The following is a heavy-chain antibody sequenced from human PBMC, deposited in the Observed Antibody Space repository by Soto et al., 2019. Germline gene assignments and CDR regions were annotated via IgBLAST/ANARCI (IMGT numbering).Heavy chain of an antibody. CDR3: ARVGINNFFDR. J-gene: IGHJ5*02. CDR2: INKDGDDT. CDR1: GFTFSGYS. Sequence: EVQLVESGGGLVQPGGSLRLSCAASGFTFSGYSMHWVRQAPGRGLEYVSAINKDGDDTFYAKSVEGRFTISRDNSKRTLYLQMGSLRIEDMGVYYCARVGINNFFDRWGQGTLVTVSS. V-gene: IGHV3-64*01. D-gene: IGHD7-27*01.